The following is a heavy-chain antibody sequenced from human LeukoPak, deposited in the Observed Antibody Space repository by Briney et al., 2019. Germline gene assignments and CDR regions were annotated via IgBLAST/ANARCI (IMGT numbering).Heavy chain of an antibody. J-gene: IGHJ4*02. V-gene: IGHV1-69*04. D-gene: IGHD3-22*01. CDR1: GGTFSSYA. CDR2: IIPILGIS. CDR3: AREKDYYDSSGPDY. Sequence: SVKVSCKASGGTFSSYAISWVRQAPGQGLEWMGRIIPILGISNYAQKFQGRVTITADKSTSTAYMELSSLRSEDTAVYYCAREKDYYDSSGPDYWGQGTLVTVSS.